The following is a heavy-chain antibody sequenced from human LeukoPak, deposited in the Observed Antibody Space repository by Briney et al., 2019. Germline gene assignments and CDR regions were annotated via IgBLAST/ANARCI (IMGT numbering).Heavy chain of an antibody. CDR2: INPNSGGT. D-gene: IGHD2-15*01. CDR1: GYTFTGYY. Sequence: GASVKVSCKASGYTFTGYYMHWVRQAPGQGLEWVGWINPNSGGTNYAQKFQGRVTMTEDTSTDTAYMELSSLRSEDTAVYYCATLGYCSAGSCYFRLNHWGRGTLVTVSS. CDR3: ATLGYCSAGSCYFRLNH. V-gene: IGHV1-2*02. J-gene: IGHJ5*02.